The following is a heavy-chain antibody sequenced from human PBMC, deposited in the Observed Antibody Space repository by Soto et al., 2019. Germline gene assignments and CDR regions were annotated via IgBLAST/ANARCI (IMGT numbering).Heavy chain of an antibody. D-gene: IGHD4-4*01. CDR3: ARWTVTTHYYYYSGMDV. V-gene: IGHV4-34*01. J-gene: IGHJ6*02. CDR2: INHSGST. Sequence: SETLSLTCAVYGGSFSGYYWSWIRQPPGKRLEWIGEINHSGSTNYNPSLKSRVTISVDTSKNQFSLKLSSVTAADTAVYYCARWTVTTHYYYYSGMDVWGQGTTVTVSS. CDR1: GGSFSGYY.